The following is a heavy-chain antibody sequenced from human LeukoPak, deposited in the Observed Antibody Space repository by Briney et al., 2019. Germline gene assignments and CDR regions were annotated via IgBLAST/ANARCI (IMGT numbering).Heavy chain of an antibody. CDR3: ARVAWYFEQAFDI. V-gene: IGHV4-39*01. Sequence: PSETLSLTCTVSGDSISSGSYYWGWIRQPPGKGLEWIGSIYYSGSTYYNPSLKSRVTISVDTSKNQFSLKLSSVTAADTAVYYCARVAWYFEQAFDIWGQGTMVTVSS. J-gene: IGHJ3*02. CDR1: GDSISSGSYY. CDR2: IYYSGST. D-gene: IGHD3-3*02.